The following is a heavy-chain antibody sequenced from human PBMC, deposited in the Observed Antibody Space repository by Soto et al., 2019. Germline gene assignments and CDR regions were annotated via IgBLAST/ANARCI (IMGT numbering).Heavy chain of an antibody. CDR3: ARYIPGVRYYGMDV. J-gene: IGHJ6*04. D-gene: IGHD2-2*01. CDR1: GFTFSSYA. V-gene: IGHV3-23*01. Sequence: EVQLLESGGGLVQPGGSLRLSCAASGFTFSSYAMKWVRQAPGKGLEWVSLIGESGTPTYYADSVKSRFTISRDNSGNTRFLEMYSLRAEDTAVYYCARYIPGVRYYGMDVYGKGTTVTVSS. CDR2: IGESGTPT.